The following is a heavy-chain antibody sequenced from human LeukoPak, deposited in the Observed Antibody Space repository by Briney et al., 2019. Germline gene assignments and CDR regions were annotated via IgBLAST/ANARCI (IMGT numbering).Heavy chain of an antibody. CDR1: GCSFTSYW. J-gene: IGHJ4*02. CDR3: ARRGSSGWYGGGYFDY. Sequence: GGSLKTSFQCSGCSFTSYWIGWVRQVPGKGLEWMGIIYPGDSDTRYSPSFQGQVTISADKSISTAYLQWSSLKASDTGMYYCARRGSSGWYGGGYFDYWGQGTLVTVSS. CDR2: IYPGDSDT. V-gene: IGHV5-51*01. D-gene: IGHD6-19*01.